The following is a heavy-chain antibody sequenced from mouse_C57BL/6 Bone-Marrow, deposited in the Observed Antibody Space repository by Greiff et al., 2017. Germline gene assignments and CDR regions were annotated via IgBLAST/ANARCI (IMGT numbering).Heavy chain of an antibody. CDR2: ISGGGGNT. D-gene: IGHD1-1*01. CDR1: GFTFSSYT. Sequence: EVQVVESGGGLVKPGGSLKLSCAASGFTFSSYTMSWVRQTPEKRLEWVATISGGGGNTYYQDSVKGRFTISRDNATNTLYLQMSSLRSEDTALYSGARQRMGIYYYGSSYCFDYWGQGTTLTVSS. CDR3: ARQRMGIYYYGSSYCFDY. V-gene: IGHV5-9*01. J-gene: IGHJ2*01.